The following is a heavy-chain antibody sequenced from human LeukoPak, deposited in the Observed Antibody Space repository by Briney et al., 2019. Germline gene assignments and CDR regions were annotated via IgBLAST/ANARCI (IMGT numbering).Heavy chain of an antibody. Sequence: GGSLRLSCAASGFTFSSYWIHWVRQAPGKGLVWVSRINSDGSSTNYADSVKGRFTISRDNAKNTLYLQMNSLRAEDTAMYYCARALYYSNYLGYWGQGTLVTVSS. CDR2: INSDGSST. D-gene: IGHD3-10*01. V-gene: IGHV3-74*01. J-gene: IGHJ4*01. CDR1: GFTFSSYW. CDR3: ARALYYSNYLGY.